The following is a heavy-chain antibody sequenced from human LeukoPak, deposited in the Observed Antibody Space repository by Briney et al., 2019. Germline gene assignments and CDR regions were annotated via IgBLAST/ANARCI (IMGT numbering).Heavy chain of an antibody. Sequence: PSETLSLTCTVSGGSISSGGYYWSWIRQHPGKGLGWIGYIYYSGSTYYNPSLKSRVTISVDTSKNQFSLKLSSVTAADTAVYYCANARTYYYDSSGSDAFDIWGQGTMVTVSS. J-gene: IGHJ3*02. V-gene: IGHV4-31*03. D-gene: IGHD3-22*01. CDR3: ANARTYYYDSSGSDAFDI. CDR1: GGSISSGGYY. CDR2: IYYSGST.